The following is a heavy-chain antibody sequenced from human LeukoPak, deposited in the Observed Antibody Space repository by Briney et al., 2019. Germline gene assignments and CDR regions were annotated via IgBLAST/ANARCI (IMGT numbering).Heavy chain of an antibody. Sequence: GGSLRLSCAASGFTFSNYGMSWVRQAPGKGLEWVSAVSGNGGSSFYADSVKGRFTTSRDNTKNSVYLQMNSLRAEDTAVYYCARDPPHRFTMIEKDSWGQGILVTVSS. D-gene: IGHD3-22*01. CDR2: VSGNGGSS. J-gene: IGHJ4*02. CDR1: GFTFSNYG. V-gene: IGHV3-23*01. CDR3: ARDPPHRFTMIEKDS.